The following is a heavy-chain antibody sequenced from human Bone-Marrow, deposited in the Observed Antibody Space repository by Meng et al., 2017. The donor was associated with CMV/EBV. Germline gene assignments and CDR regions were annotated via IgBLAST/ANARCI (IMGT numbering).Heavy chain of an antibody. D-gene: IGHD2-2*01. CDR3: ARYCSSTSCYLYYYYDMDV. CDR2: ISAYNGNT. J-gene: IGHJ6*02. Sequence: ASVKVSCKASGYTFTSYGISWVRQAPGQGLEWMGWISAYNGNTNYAQKLQGRVTMTTDTSTSTAYMELRSLRSDDTAVYYCARYCSSTSCYLYYYYDMDVWGQGTTVTVYS. CDR1: GYTFTSYG. V-gene: IGHV1-18*01.